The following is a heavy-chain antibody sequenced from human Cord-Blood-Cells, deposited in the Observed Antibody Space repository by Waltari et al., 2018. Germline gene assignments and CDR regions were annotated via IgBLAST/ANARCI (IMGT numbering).Heavy chain of an antibody. CDR2: IYYSGST. Sequence: QLQLQESGPGLVTPSETLSLTCPVSGGSISSSSYDWGWIRQPPGKGLEWIGSIYYSGSTYYNPSLKSRVTISVDTSKNQFSLKLSSVTAADTAVYYCARQDSGSYPDYWGQGTLVTVSS. CDR1: GGSISSSSYD. J-gene: IGHJ4*02. V-gene: IGHV4-39*01. D-gene: IGHD1-26*01. CDR3: ARQDSGSYPDY.